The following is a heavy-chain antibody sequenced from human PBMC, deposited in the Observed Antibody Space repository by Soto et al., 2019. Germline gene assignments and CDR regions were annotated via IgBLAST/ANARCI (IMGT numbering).Heavy chain of an antibody. J-gene: IGHJ3*02. Sequence: QVQLVQCGAEVKKPGASVKVSCEASGYTFTDYFIHWVRQAPGQGLEWIGWINPYSGGADLSQKFQGRVTMTRDTSISTAYMEVSSLRSDDTAVFYCARLMHYSHSGGSSHSGFDMWGQGTLVTVSS. CDR2: INPYSGGA. CDR3: ARLMHYSHSGGSSHSGFDM. V-gene: IGHV1-2*02. D-gene: IGHD2-21*01. CDR1: GYTFTDYF.